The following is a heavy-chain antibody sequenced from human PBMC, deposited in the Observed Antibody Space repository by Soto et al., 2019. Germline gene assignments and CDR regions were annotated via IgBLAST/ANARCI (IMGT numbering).Heavy chain of an antibody. D-gene: IGHD2-2*02. CDR3: ARDVGYCSRTSCYKGDY. CDR2: ISAYNGNT. Sequence: ASVKVSCKASGYTFTSYGISWVRQAPGQGLEWMGWISAYNGNTNYAQKLQGRVTMTTDTSTSTAYMELRSLRSDDTAVYYCARDVGYCSRTSCYKGDYWGQGTPVTVSS. J-gene: IGHJ4*02. CDR1: GYTFTSYG. V-gene: IGHV1-18*01.